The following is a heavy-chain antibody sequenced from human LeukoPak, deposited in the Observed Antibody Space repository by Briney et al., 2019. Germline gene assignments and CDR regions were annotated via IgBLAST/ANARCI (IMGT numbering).Heavy chain of an antibody. J-gene: IGHJ4*02. CDR1: GGSFSGYY. Sequence: SETLSLTCAVYGGSFSGYYWSWIRQPPGKGLEWIGEINHSGSTNYNPSLKSRVTISVDTSKNQFSLTLSSVTAADTAVYYCARPFYYGSGSSPFDYWGQGTLVTVSS. D-gene: IGHD3-10*01. CDR3: ARPFYYGSGSSPFDY. V-gene: IGHV4-34*01. CDR2: INHSGST.